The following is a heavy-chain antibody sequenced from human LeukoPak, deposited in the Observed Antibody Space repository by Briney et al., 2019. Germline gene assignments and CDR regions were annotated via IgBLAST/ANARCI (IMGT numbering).Heavy chain of an antibody. D-gene: IGHD6-6*01. Sequence: PGRSLRLSCAASGFTFSSYAMHWVRQAPGKGLEWVAVISYDGSNKYYADSVKGRFTISRDNSKNTLYLQINSLRAEDTAVYYCARDPGSSSSGFDYWGQGTLVTVSS. CDR3: ARDPGSSSSGFDY. CDR2: ISYDGSNK. V-gene: IGHV3-30-3*01. J-gene: IGHJ4*02. CDR1: GFTFSSYA.